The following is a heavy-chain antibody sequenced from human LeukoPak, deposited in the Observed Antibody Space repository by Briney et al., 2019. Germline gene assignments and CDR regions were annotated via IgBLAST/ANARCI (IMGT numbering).Heavy chain of an antibody. CDR1: GFRFSRYG. Sequence: GASLRLSCAASGFRFSRYGMHWVRQAPGKGLEWVAVIWYDGSNKYYADSVEGRFTISRDDSKNTLYLQMISLRAEDTAIYYCARGTAVTHGYFEYWGQGTLVTVSS. J-gene: IGHJ4*02. CDR3: ARGTAVTHGYFEY. CDR2: IWYDGSNK. D-gene: IGHD4-17*01. V-gene: IGHV3-33*01.